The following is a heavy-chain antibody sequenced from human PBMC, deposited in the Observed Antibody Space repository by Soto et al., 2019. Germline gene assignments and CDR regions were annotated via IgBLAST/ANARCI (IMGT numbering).Heavy chain of an antibody. Sequence: HVQLVESGGGVVQPGRSLRLSCAVSGFTFSSHAMHWVRQAPGKGLEWVALISSDGSNKYYADSVKGRFTTSRDNSKNTMYPQMNSLRVEDTAVYYCARDDEGGSDCDLGYWGQGALVTVSS. D-gene: IGHD1-26*01. J-gene: IGHJ4*02. CDR1: GFTFSSHA. CDR3: ARDDEGGSDCDLGY. CDR2: ISSDGSNK. V-gene: IGHV3-30-3*01.